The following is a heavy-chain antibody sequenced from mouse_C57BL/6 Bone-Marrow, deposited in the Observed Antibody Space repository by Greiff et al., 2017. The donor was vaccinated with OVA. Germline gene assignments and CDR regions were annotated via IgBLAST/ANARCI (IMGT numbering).Heavy chain of an antibody. V-gene: IGHV1-63*01. Sequence: VKLMESGAELVRPGTSVKMSCKASGYTFTNYWIGWAKQRPGHGLEWIGDIYPGGGYTNYNEKFKGKATLTADKSSSTAYMQFSSLTSEDSAIYYCARGGCGYYDRAMDYWGQGTSVTVSS. CDR3: ARGGCGYYDRAMDY. J-gene: IGHJ4*01. D-gene: IGHD2-3*01. CDR1: GYTFTNYW. CDR2: IYPGGGYT.